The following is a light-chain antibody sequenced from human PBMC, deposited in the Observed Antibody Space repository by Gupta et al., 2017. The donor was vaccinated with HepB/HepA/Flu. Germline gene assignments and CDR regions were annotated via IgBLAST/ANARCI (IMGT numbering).Light chain of an antibody. CDR3: QSYDTSLSGSV. Sequence: QSVLTPPPSVSGAPGQRVTISCTGRSSNIGAGYDVHWYKQPPGTAPKLLMYGNNNRPSGVPDRFSVSKSGTSASLAITGLQAEDEADYYCQSYDTSLSGSVFGGGTKLTVL. V-gene: IGLV1-40*01. CDR1: SSNIGAGYD. J-gene: IGLJ2*01. CDR2: GNN.